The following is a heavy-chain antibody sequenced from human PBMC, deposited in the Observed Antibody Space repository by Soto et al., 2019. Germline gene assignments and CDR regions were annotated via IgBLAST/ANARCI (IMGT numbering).Heavy chain of an antibody. CDR2: ISSSGSTI. V-gene: IGHV3-48*03. CDR3: ARERSDASAFDI. CDR1: GFTFSSYE. J-gene: IGHJ3*02. Sequence: GGSLRLSCAASGFTFSSYEMNWVRQAPGKGLEWVSYISSSGSTIYYADSVKGRFTISRDNAKNSLYLQMNSLRAEDTAVYYCARERSDASAFDIWGQGTMVTDSS.